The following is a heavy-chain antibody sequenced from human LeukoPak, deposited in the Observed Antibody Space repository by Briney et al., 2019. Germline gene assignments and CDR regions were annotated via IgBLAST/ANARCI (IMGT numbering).Heavy chain of an antibody. CDR3: ARDGRLLWFGELFTY. Sequence: GGSLRLSCAASGFTFSSYSMNWVRQAPGKGLEWVSYISSSSSTIYYADSVKGRFTISRDNAKNSLYLQMNSLRAKDTAVYYCARDGRLLWFGELFTYWGQGTLVTVSS. CDR2: ISSSSSTI. V-gene: IGHV3-48*01. D-gene: IGHD3-10*01. J-gene: IGHJ4*02. CDR1: GFTFSSYS.